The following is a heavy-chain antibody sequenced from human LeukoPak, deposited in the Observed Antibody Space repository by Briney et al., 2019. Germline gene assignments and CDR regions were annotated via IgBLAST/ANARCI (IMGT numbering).Heavy chain of an antibody. D-gene: IGHD3-10*01. CDR3: ARVFRVMVRGVINYYYGMDV. Sequence: ASVKVSCKASGYTFTSYGISWVRQAPGQGLEWMGWISAYNGNTNYARKPQGRVTMTTDTSTSTAYMELRSLRSDDTAVYYCARVFRVMVRGVINYYYGMDVWGQGTTVTVSS. V-gene: IGHV1-18*01. CDR1: GYTFTSYG. J-gene: IGHJ6*02. CDR2: ISAYNGNT.